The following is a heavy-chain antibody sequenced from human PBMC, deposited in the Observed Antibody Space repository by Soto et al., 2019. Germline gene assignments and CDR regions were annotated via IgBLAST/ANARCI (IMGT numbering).Heavy chain of an antibody. Sequence: GSLILSCTASGFSFSDYDMHWVRQVPGKGLEWVSTIGSSRDPYYTSSVKHRFTITTGNARNSIFLQMNSATVVDTAIYYCASAYSGRLQRRADYSHALDVWRQGILVTVSS. CDR3: ASAYSGRLQRRADYSHALDV. D-gene: IGHD6-25*01. CDR1: GFSFSDYD. J-gene: IGHJ6*02. V-gene: IGHV3-13*05. CDR2: IGSSRDP.